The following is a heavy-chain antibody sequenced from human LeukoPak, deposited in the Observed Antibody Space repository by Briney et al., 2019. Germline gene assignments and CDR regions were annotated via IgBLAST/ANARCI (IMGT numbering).Heavy chain of an antibody. V-gene: IGHV3-30*04. J-gene: IGHJ3*02. D-gene: IGHD2-21*01. CDR1: GFTFSSYA. CDR3: ASFRDSDN. Sequence: GGSLRLSCAASGFTFSSYAMHWVRQAPGKGLEWVAVISYDGSNKYYADPVKGRFTISRDNAKNMLYLQMNSLRADDTAVYYCASFRDSDNWGQGTMVTVSS. CDR2: ISYDGSNK.